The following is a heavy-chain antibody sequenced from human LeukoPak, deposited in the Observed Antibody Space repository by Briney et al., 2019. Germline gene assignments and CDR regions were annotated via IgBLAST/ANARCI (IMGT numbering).Heavy chain of an antibody. CDR1: GYTFTSSA. Sequence: ASVKVSCKASGYTFTSSAMHWVRQAPGQRLEWMGWINADNGNTKYSQKFQGRVTITRDTSASTAYMEMNSLRSEDTAVYYCARGGSGWPYYLDYWGQGTLVTVSS. CDR2: INADNGNT. V-gene: IGHV1-3*01. CDR3: ARGGSGWPYYLDY. D-gene: IGHD6-19*01. J-gene: IGHJ4*02.